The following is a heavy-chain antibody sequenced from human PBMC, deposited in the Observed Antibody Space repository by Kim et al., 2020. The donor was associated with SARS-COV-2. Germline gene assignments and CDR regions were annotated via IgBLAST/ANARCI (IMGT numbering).Heavy chain of an antibody. J-gene: IGHJ4*02. CDR2: INRDGGDS. D-gene: IGHD1-1*01. Sequence: GGSLRLSCEASGFTFTSYWIHWFRQAPGKGLEWVALINRDGGDSEFADSVKGRFGISRDNAKNTVYLQMSSLRVDDTAMYYCARGSPNWLPAFWGQGTRVLVSS. CDR3: ARGSPNWLPAF. CDR1: GFTFTSYW. V-gene: IGHV3-74*03.